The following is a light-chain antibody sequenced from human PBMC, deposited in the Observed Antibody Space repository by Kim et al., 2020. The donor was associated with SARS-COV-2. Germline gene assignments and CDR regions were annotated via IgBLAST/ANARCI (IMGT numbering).Light chain of an antibody. CDR2: VKN. CDR1: SVRSYC. V-gene: IGLV3-19*01. CDR3: NSRDSNDNVV. J-gene: IGLJ2*01. Sequence: VALGQTVRITFQGDSVRSYCATWYQHKPEQDPIVVIYVKNNRPSGVPDRFSGSSSGNTASLTITGTQAGDEADYYCNSRDSNDNVVFGGGTQLTVL.